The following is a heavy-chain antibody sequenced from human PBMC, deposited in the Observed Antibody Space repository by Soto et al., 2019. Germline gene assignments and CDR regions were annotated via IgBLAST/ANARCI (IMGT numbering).Heavy chain of an antibody. V-gene: IGHV1-69*02. J-gene: IGHJ3*02. CDR3: ARGIAVAGDAFDI. CDR2: IIPILGIA. D-gene: IGHD6-19*01. CDR1: GGTFSSYT. Sequence: QVQLVQSGAEVKKPGSSVKVSCKASGGTFSSYTISWVRQAPGQGLEWMGRIIPILGIANYAQKFQGRVTITADKSTSTAYMELSSLRSEDTAVYYCARGIAVAGDAFDIWGQGTMVTVSS.